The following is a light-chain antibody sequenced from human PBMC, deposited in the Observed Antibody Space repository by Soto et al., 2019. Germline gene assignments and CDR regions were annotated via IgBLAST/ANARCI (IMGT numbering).Light chain of an antibody. V-gene: IGKV3-15*01. J-gene: IGKJ4*01. CDR1: QSVGRT. CDR2: GAS. Sequence: EIVMTQSPATLSVSPGERATLSCRASQSVGRTLAWYQQKPGQAPRLLIYGASTRATGIPARFSGSGSGTEFTLTISSLQSEDFAVYYCQQYNNWPPLTFGGGTKVEIK. CDR3: QQYNNWPPLT.